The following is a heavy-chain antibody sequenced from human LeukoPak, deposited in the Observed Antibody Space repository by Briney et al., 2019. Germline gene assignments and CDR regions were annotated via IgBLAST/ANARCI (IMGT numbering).Heavy chain of an antibody. Sequence: GGSLRLSCAASGFTFDDYAMHWVRQAPGKGLEWVSGISWNSGSIGYADSVKGRFTISRDNAKNSLYLQMNSLRAEDTALYYCANESTYGDYYNWFDPWGQGTLVTVSS. D-gene: IGHD4-17*01. J-gene: IGHJ5*02. CDR2: ISWNSGSI. CDR3: ANESTYGDYYNWFDP. CDR1: GFTFDDYA. V-gene: IGHV3-9*01.